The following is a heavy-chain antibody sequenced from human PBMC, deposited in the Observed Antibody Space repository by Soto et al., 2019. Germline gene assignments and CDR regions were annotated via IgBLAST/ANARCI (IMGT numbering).Heavy chain of an antibody. CDR2: IYYSGGT. CDR3: ARHVAKWAFDY. Sequence: QVQLQESGPGLVKPSETLSLICTVSGGSITNYYWSWIRQPPGKGLEWIGNIYYSGGTNYNPSLKGRVIISVDTSKDHFSLNLISVTAADMAVYYCARHVAKWAFDYSGQGTLVSVSS. CDR1: GGSITNYY. V-gene: IGHV4-59*08. J-gene: IGHJ4*02. D-gene: IGHD5-12*01.